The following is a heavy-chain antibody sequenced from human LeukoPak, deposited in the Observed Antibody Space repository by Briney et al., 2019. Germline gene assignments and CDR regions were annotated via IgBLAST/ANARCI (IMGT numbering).Heavy chain of an antibody. CDR2: IYNSGST. D-gene: IGHD1-26*01. CDR3: ARTLKYSGSYCYFDY. Sequence: SETLSLTCTMSGGSISGHYWSWIRQPPGSGLEWVGYIYNSGSTSYNPSLKSRVTISLDMSKNQFSLRLSSVTAADTAVYYCARTLKYSGSYCYFDYWGQGTLVTVSS. V-gene: IGHV4-59*11. CDR1: GGSISGHY. J-gene: IGHJ4*02.